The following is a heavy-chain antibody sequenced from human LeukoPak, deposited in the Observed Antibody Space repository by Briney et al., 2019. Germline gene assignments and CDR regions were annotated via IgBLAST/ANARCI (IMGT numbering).Heavy chain of an antibody. V-gene: IGHV4-59*08. D-gene: IGHD3-22*01. CDR3: ATYYYDSSGYYLGPFDY. Sequence: SETLSLTCTVSGGSISSYYWSWIRQPPGKGLEWIGYIYYSGSTNYNPSLKSRVTISVDTSKNQFSLKLRSVTAADTAVYYCATYYYDSSGYYLGPFDYWGQGTLVTVSS. J-gene: IGHJ4*02. CDR2: IYYSGST. CDR1: GGSISSYY.